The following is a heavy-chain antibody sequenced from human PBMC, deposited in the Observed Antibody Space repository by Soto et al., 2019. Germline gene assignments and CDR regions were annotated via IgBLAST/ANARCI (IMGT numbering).Heavy chain of an antibody. CDR2: MNPNSGNT. CDR1: GYTFTSYD. D-gene: IGHD4-4*01. Sequence: ASVKVSCKASGYTFTSYDINWVRQATGQGLEWMGWMNPNSGNTGYAQKFQGRVTMTRNTSISTAYMELSSLRSDDTAVYYCARGAHDYKNWFDPWGQGTLVTVSS. V-gene: IGHV1-8*01. J-gene: IGHJ5*02. CDR3: ARGAHDYKNWFDP.